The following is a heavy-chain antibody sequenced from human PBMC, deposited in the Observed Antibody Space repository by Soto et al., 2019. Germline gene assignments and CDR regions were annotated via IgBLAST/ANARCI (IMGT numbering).Heavy chain of an antibody. CDR2: IWYDGSHK. CDR1: GFTFSSYG. Sequence: QVQLVESGGGVVHPGRSLRLSCAASGFTFSSYGMHWVRQAPGKGLEWVAVIWYDGSHKYYADSVKGRFTVSRDNSKNTLYLQMNSLRAEDTAVYYCAGGSSQTNLDYWGQGTLVTVSS. J-gene: IGHJ4*02. D-gene: IGHD1-26*01. CDR3: AGGSSQTNLDY. V-gene: IGHV3-33*01.